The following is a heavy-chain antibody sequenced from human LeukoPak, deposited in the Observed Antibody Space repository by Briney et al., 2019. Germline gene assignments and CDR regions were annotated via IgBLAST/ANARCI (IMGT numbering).Heavy chain of an antibody. CDR3: ARGFDYDSSGYYDAFDI. CDR1: GYIFTDYY. Sequence: ASVKVSCKASGYIFTDYYMHWVRQAPGQELGWMGRINPNSGGTNYAQKFQGRVTMTRDTSISTAYMELSSLRSDDTAVYYCARGFDYDSSGYYDAFDIWGQGTMVTVSS. J-gene: IGHJ3*02. D-gene: IGHD3-22*01. V-gene: IGHV1-2*06. CDR2: INPNSGGT.